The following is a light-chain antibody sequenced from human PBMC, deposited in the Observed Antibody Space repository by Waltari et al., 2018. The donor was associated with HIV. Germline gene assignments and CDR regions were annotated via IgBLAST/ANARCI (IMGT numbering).Light chain of an antibody. J-gene: IGLJ3*02. Sequence: SYELTQPPSVSVSPGQTARITCSGDALPKQYASWYQQTPGQAPVLVIYKDSERPSGIPERFSGSSSGTTVTLTISGVQAEDEADYYCQAADSSGTYKGNWVFGGGTKLTVL. CDR1: ALPKQY. CDR2: KDS. CDR3: QAADSSGTYKGNWV. V-gene: IGLV3-25*03.